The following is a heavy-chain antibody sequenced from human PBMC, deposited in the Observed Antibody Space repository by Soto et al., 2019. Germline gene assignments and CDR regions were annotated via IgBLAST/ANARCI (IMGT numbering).Heavy chain of an antibody. J-gene: IGHJ6*02. D-gene: IGHD3-10*01. CDR3: AREHGSGLNGYYYGMDV. V-gene: IGHV1-69*06. CDR1: GGTFSSYA. CDR2: IIPIFGTA. Sequence: QVQLVQSGAEVKKPGSSVKVSCKASGGTFSSYAISWVRQAPGQGLEWMGGIIPIFGTANYAQKFQGRVTITADKSTSTAYMELSSLRSEDTAVYYCAREHGSGLNGYYYGMDVWGQGTTVTVSS.